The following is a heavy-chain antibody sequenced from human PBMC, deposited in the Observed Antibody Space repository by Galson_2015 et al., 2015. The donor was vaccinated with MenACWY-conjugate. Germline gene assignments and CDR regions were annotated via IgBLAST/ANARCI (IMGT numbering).Heavy chain of an antibody. CDR2: INSDGSST. J-gene: IGHJ5*02. V-gene: IGHV3-74*01. Sequence: SLRLSCAASGFTFSSYWMHWFRQAPGKGLVWVSRINSDGSSTSYADSVKGRFTISRDNAKNTLYLQMNSLRAEDTAVYYCARGDIVVVPPGRFDPWGQGTLVTVSS. CDR1: GFTFSSYW. CDR3: ARGDIVVVPPGRFDP. D-gene: IGHD2-2*01.